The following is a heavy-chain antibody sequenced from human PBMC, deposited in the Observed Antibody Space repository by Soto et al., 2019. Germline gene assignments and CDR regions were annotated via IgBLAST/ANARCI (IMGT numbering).Heavy chain of an antibody. D-gene: IGHD3-22*01. Sequence: QEQLVQSGAEVKKSGSSVKVSCKDTGGLFSSYAVSWVRQAPGQGLEWMGGIIPVFDTVYYAQKLEGRVTITAGESTNTAYMELSSLRSEDTDMYYCARGGSGYVWFNEFWGQGTLVTVSS. V-gene: IGHV1-69*01. J-gene: IGHJ4*02. CDR2: IIPVFDTV. CDR3: ARGGSGYVWFNEF. CDR1: GGLFSSYA.